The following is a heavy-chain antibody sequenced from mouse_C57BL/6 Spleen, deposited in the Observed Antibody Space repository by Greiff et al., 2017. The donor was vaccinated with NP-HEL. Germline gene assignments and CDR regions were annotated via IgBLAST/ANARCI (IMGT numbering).Heavy chain of an antibody. CDR2: INPNNGGT. CDR3: ARKRDYSNYLYYFDY. J-gene: IGHJ2*01. CDR1: GYTFTDYY. D-gene: IGHD2-5*01. V-gene: IGHV1-26*01. Sequence: EVQLQQSGPELVKPGASVKISCKASGYTFTDYYMNWVKQSHGKSLEWIGDINPNNGGTSYNQKFKGKATLTVDKSSSTAYMELRSLTSEDSAVYYCARKRDYSNYLYYFDYWGQGTTLTVSS.